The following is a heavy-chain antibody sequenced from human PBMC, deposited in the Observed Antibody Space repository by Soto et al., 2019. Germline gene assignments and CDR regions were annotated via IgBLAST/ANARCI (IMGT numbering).Heavy chain of an antibody. J-gene: IGHJ3*01. Sequence: GGSLRLSCAASGFTFSSYSMNWVRQAPGKGLEWVSSISSSSNYIHYADSVKGRFTISRDNAKNSLFLQMNSLRAEDTAVYYCARAYGRSNDSFDFWGQGTMVTVSS. CDR3: ARAYGRSNDSFDF. D-gene: IGHD1-26*01. V-gene: IGHV3-21*01. CDR2: ISSSSNYI. CDR1: GFTFSSYS.